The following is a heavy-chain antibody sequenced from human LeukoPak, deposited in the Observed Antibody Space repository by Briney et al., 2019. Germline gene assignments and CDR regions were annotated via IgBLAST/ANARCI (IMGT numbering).Heavy chain of an antibody. CDR2: IKEDGTNK. J-gene: IGHJ3*01. Sequence: GGSLRLSCAASGFTFSSYWMSWVRQAPGKGLEWAANIKEDGTNKYYVGSVRGRFTISRDNAKNSLYLQMNSLRAEDTAIYYCAREARGTRAAFDVWGQGTMVTVFS. CDR3: AREARGTRAAFDV. CDR1: GFTFSSYW. V-gene: IGHV3-7*01. D-gene: IGHD2-8*01.